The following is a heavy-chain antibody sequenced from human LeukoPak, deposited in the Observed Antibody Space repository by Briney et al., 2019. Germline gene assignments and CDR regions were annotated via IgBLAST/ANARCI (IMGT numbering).Heavy chain of an antibody. CDR3: AGSLGVFYDLTFWGFDY. J-gene: IGHJ4*02. CDR1: GGSISSYY. V-gene: IGHV4-38-2*02. D-gene: IGHD3-3*01. Sequence: PSETLSLTCTVPGGSISSYYWGLIRQPPGKGLEWIGSIYHSGSTYYNPSHKSRVTISVDNSKNQFSLKLSSVTTADTAVYYCAGSLGVFYDLTFWGFDYWGQGTLVTVSS. CDR2: IYHSGST.